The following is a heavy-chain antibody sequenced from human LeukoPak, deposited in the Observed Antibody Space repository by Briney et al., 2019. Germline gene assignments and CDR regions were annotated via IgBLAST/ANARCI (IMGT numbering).Heavy chain of an antibody. CDR1: GGSISSSSYY. V-gene: IGHV4-39*01. J-gene: IGHJ3*02. CDR3: ARHRFAYYDFWSGYYPKNGAFDI. CDR2: IYYSGST. D-gene: IGHD3-3*01. Sequence: PSETLSLTCTVPGGSISSSSYYWGWIRQPPGKGLEWIGSIYYSGSTYYNPSLKSRVTISVDTSKNQFSLKLSSVTAADTAVYYCARHRFAYYDFWSGYYPKNGAFDIWGQGTMVTVSS.